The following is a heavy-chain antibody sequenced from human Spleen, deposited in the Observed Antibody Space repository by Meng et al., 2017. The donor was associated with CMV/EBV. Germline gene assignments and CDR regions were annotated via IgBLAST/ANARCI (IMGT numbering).Heavy chain of an antibody. D-gene: IGHD2-15*01. CDR3: ARQGGIVGWFDP. Sequence: CKGSGYSFTSFWIAWVRQMPGKGLEWMGIIFPDDSHTRYSPSFQGQVTISADKSISTAYLQWSSLKASDTAMYFCARQGGIVGWFDPWGQGTLVTVSS. CDR1: GYSFTSFW. V-gene: IGHV5-51*01. CDR2: IFPDDSHT. J-gene: IGHJ5*02.